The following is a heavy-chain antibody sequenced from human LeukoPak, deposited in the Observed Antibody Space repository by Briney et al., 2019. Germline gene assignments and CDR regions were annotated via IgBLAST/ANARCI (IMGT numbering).Heavy chain of an antibody. D-gene: IGHD6-13*01. J-gene: IGHJ4*02. V-gene: IGHV4-31*03. CDR3: ARVGYSSSWVDH. Sequence: SETLSLTCTVSGGSISRGGYSWSWIRQRPGEGLEWIGYIYYSGSTYYSPSLKSRVTISLDTSKNQLFLKLSSVTAADTAVYYCARVGYSSSWVDHWGQGTLVTVSS. CDR1: GGSISRGGYS. CDR2: IYYSGST.